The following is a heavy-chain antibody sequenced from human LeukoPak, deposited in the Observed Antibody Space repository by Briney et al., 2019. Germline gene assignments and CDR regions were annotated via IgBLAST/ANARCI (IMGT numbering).Heavy chain of an antibody. CDR3: ARERSDYVWGSYHDAFDI. Sequence: ASVKVSCKASGYTFTSYGISWVRQAPGQGLEWMGWISAYNGNTNYAQKLQGRVTMTTDTSTSTAYMELRNLRSDDTAVYYCARERSDYVWGSYHDAFDIWGQGTMVTVSS. V-gene: IGHV1-18*01. CDR2: ISAYNGNT. CDR1: GYTFTSYG. J-gene: IGHJ3*02. D-gene: IGHD3-16*01.